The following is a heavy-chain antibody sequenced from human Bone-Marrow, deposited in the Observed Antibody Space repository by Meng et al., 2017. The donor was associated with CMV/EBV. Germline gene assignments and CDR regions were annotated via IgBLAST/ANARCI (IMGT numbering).Heavy chain of an antibody. J-gene: IGHJ6*02. CDR1: GYTFTGYY. D-gene: IGHD5-18*01. V-gene: IGHV1-2*02. CDR3: AKNGRGYSYGLYAMEV. Sequence: ASVKVSCKAAGYTFTGYYIHWVRQAPGQGLEWMGWINPHSGGTKYAQSFQGRVTMTRDTYTSTVSMELSGLRSDDTAVYFCAKNGRGYSYGLYAMEVWGQGTTVTVSS. CDR2: INPHSGGT.